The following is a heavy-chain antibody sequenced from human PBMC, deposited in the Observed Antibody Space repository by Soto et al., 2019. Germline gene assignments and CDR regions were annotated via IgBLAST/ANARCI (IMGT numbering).Heavy chain of an antibody. CDR3: ARDAHYHYYGSGRDYYYGMDV. CDR2: ISAYNGNT. V-gene: IGHV1-18*01. D-gene: IGHD3-10*01. CDR1: GYTFTSYG. Sequence: QVQLVQSGAEVKKPGASVKVSCKASGYTFTSYGISWVRQAPGQGLEWMGWISAYNGNTNYAQKLQGRVTMTTDTSTSTAYMELRSLRSDDTAVYYCARDAHYHYYGSGRDYYYGMDVWGQGTTVTVSS. J-gene: IGHJ6*02.